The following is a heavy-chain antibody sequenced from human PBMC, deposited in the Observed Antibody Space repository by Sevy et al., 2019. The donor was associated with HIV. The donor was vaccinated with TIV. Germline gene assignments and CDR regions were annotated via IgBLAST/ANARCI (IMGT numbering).Heavy chain of an antibody. Sequence: GGSLRLSCAASGFTFDDYWMQWVRQAPGQGLEWVANIRQDGNELYYADSVKGRFTISRDNAKESLFLQMTNLRVEDTAIYYCARRYFDLWGHGTLVTVSS. CDR1: GFTFDDYW. CDR2: IRQDGNEL. V-gene: IGHV3-7*01. CDR3: ARRYFDL. J-gene: IGHJ4*01.